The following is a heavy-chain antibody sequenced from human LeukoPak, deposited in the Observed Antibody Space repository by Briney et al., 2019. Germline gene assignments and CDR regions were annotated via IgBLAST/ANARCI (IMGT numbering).Heavy chain of an antibody. J-gene: IGHJ4*02. CDR1: GFTFSSYA. CDR2: ISGSGGST. Sequence: GGSLRLSCAASGFTFSSYAMSWVRQAPGKGLEWVSAISGSGGSTYYAGSVKGRFTISRDNSKNTLYLQMNSLRAEDTAVYYCAKAPLCNGDKCPPYWGQGTLVTVSS. CDR3: AKAPLCNGDKCPPY. D-gene: IGHD2-15*01. V-gene: IGHV3-23*01.